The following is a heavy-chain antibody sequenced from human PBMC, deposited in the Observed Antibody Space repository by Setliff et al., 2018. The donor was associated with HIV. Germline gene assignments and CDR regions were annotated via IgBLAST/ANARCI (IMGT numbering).Heavy chain of an antibody. Sequence: ASVKVSCKVYGYTLSELSIHWVRHAPGKGLEWMGYFDPQDGETVYAQKFQGRVTLTEDTSTGTAYMELSGLRSDDTAVYYCARGALLAVVDFDHWGHGTQVTSPQ. V-gene: IGHV1-24*01. J-gene: IGHJ4*01. D-gene: IGHD3-10*01. CDR1: GYTLSELS. CDR3: ARGALLAVVDFDH. CDR2: FDPQDGET.